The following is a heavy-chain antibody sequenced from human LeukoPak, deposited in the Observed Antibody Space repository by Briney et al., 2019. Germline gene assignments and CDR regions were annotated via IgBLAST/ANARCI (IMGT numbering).Heavy chain of an antibody. CDR2: INSDGSST. CDR1: GFTFSSYW. V-gene: IGHV3-74*01. J-gene: IGHJ5*02. CDR3: ARDYYDSSGYYWFDP. Sequence: GGSLRLSCAAPGFTFSSYWMHWVRQAPGKGLVWVSRINSDGSSTSYADSVKGRFTISRDNAKNTLYLQMNSLRAEDTAVYYCARDYYDSSGYYWFDPWGQGTLVTVSS. D-gene: IGHD3-22*01.